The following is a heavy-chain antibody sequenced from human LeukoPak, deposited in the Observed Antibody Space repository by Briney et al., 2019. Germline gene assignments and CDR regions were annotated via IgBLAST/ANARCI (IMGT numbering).Heavy chain of an antibody. CDR2: LYSNGTI. J-gene: IGHJ4*02. V-gene: IGHV3-53*01. D-gene: IGHD5-12*01. Sequence: GGSLRLSCAASGFTISGNFMSWVRQAPGKGLEWVSLLYSNGTIHYADSVKGRFTVSSDNSKNTLYLQMNSLRAEDTAIYYWASDPRPLRRGYSGYDLGYWGQGTLVTVSS. CDR1: GFTISGNF. CDR3: ASDPRPLRRGYSGYDLGY.